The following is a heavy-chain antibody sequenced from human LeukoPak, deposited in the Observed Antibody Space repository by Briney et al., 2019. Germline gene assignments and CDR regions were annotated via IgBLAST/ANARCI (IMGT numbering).Heavy chain of an antibody. D-gene: IGHD3-22*01. V-gene: IGHV3-7*01. J-gene: IGHJ3*02. CDR1: GFTFSSYW. CDR3: ASRSVWPLWLHLRTDDLDI. Sequence: AGSLRLSCAASGFTFSSYWMSWVRQAPGKGLEWVANIKQDGSEKYYVDSVKGRFTISRDNAKNSLYLQMNSLRDEDTAVYYCASRSVWPLWLHLRTDDLDIWGQGTMVTVSS. CDR2: IKQDGSEK.